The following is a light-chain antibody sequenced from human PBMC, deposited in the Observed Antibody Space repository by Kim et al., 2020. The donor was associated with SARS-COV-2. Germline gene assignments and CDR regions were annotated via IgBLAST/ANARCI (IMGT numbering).Light chain of an antibody. CDR3: AAWDDSLSGPV. V-gene: IGLV1-47*01. Sequence: ELTQPPSASGTPGQRVTISCSGSSSNIGSNYVYWYQQLPGTAPKVLIYRNNQRPSGVPDRFSGSKSGTSASLAISGLRSEDEADYYCAAWDDSLSGPVFGGGTQLTVL. CDR2: RNN. J-gene: IGLJ2*01. CDR1: SSNIGSNY.